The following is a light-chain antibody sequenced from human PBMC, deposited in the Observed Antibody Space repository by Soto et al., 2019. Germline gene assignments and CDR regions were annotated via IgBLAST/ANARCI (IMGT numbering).Light chain of an antibody. CDR3: AAWDGSLNHIL. Sequence: QSVLTQPPSASGTPGQRVTISCSGSSSNMGTNTVNWYQHLPGTAPKLLIYSDNQRPSGVPDRFSGSKSGTSASLAITGLQSEDEADYCCAAWDGSLNHILFGGGTKLTVL. CDR2: SDN. CDR1: SSNMGTNT. V-gene: IGLV1-44*01. J-gene: IGLJ2*01.